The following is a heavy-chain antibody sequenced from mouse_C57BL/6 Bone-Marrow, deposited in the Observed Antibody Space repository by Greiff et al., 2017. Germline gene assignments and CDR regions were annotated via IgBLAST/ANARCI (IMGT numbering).Heavy chain of an antibody. V-gene: IGHV5-6*01. J-gene: IGHJ3*01. CDR3: ASGGRGAY. CDR2: ISSGGSYT. D-gene: IGHD3-1*01. Sequence: EVKLVESGGDLVKPGGSLKLSCAASGFTFSSYGMSWVRPTPDKRLEWVATISSGGSYTYYPDSVKGRFTISRDNAKNTLYLQMSSLKSEDTAMYYCASGGRGAYWGQGTLVTVSA. CDR1: GFTFSSYG.